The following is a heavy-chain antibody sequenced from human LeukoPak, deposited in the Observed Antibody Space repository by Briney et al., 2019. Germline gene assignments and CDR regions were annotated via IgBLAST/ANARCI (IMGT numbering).Heavy chain of an antibody. V-gene: IGHV4-31*03. CDR1: GGSISSGGYY. CDR2: IYYSGST. CDR3: ARDVPSYCSSTSCPNTEGWFDS. D-gene: IGHD2-2*01. Sequence: PSQTLSLTCTVSGGSISSGGYYWSWIRQHPGKGLEWIGYIYYSGSTYYNPSLKSRVTISVDTSKNQFSLKLSSVTAADTAVYYCARDVPSYCSSTSCPNTEGWFDSWGQGTLVTVSS. J-gene: IGHJ5*01.